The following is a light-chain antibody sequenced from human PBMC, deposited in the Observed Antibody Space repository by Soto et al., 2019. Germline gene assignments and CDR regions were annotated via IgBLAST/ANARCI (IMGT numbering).Light chain of an antibody. J-gene: IGKJ4*01. CDR3: QQRSNWPPLT. CDR1: QSVSRY. V-gene: IGKV3-11*01. Sequence: EIVFTQSSATLSLSPWERATLSCRASQSVSRYLAWYQQKLGKAPRILIYDATNRATGSPARFSGSGSGTNFTLTIISLEPEDFAVYYCQQRSNWPPLTFGGGTKVEIK. CDR2: DAT.